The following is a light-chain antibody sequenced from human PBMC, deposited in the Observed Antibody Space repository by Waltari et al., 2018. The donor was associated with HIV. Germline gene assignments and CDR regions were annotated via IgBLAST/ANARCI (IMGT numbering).Light chain of an antibody. Sequence: DIVLTQFPLSLPVTPGEPASMSCRSSQSLLHSNGYNYLDWYLQKPGQSPQLLIYLGSNRASGVPDRISGSGSGTDFTLKISRVEAEDVGVYYCMQALQTPITFGQGTRLEIK. CDR2: LGS. CDR1: QSLLHSNGYNY. CDR3: MQALQTPIT. J-gene: IGKJ5*01. V-gene: IGKV2-28*01.